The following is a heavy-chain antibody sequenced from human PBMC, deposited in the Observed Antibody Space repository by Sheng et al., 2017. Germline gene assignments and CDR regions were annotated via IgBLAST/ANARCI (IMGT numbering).Heavy chain of an antibody. D-gene: IGHD4-17*01. CDR2: INHSGST. Sequence: QVQLQQWGAGLLKPSETLSLTCAVYGGSFSGYYWSWIRQPPGKGLEWIGEINHSGSTNYNPSLKSRVTISVDTSKNQFSLKLSSVTAADTAVYYCARSTVVTRGRPAWFDPWGQGTLVTVSS. J-gene: IGHJ5*02. CDR3: ARSTVVTRGRPAWFDP. V-gene: IGHV4-34*01. CDR1: GGSFSGYY.